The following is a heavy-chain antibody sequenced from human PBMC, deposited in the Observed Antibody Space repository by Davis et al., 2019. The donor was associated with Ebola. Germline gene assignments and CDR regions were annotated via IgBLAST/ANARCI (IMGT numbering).Heavy chain of an antibody. Sequence: SVKVSCKASGGTFSSYAISWVRQAPGQGLEWMGGIFPPFGTPDYAQKFRDRVAITADESSNTVYMALSDLTSEETAVYYCARGSYDSGGYHRGSYYMDVWGKGTPVTVSS. V-gene: IGHV1-69*13. CDR3: ARGSYDSGGYHRGSYYMDV. J-gene: IGHJ6*03. CDR1: GGTFSSYA. CDR2: IFPPFGTP. D-gene: IGHD3-22*01.